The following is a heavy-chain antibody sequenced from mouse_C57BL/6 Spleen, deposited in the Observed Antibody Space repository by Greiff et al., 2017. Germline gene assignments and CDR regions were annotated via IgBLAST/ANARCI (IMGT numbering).Heavy chain of an antibody. CDR2: IDPRDGST. Sequence: VQLQQSDAGLVKPGASVKISCKASGYTFTDHTIHWMKQRPEQGLEWIGYIDPRDGSTKYNEKFKGKVTLTADKSSNTAYMQLNSLTSEDTAVYYCARWVYCGNYGGYAMDYWGKGTSVTVSS. V-gene: IGHV1-78*01. J-gene: IGHJ4*01. D-gene: IGHD2-1*01. CDR3: ARWVYCGNYGGYAMDY. CDR1: GYTFTDHT.